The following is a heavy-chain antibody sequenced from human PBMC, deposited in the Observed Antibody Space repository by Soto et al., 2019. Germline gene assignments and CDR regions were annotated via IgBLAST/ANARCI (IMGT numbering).Heavy chain of an antibody. CDR2: INHSGST. CDR1: VGSFSGYY. J-gene: IGHJ5*02. V-gene: IGHV4-34*01. D-gene: IGHD3-3*01. CDR3: ARGPVTIFGVARGWFDP. Sequence: PSETLSLTCAVYVGSFSGYYWSWIRQPPGKGLEWIGEINHSGSTNYNPSLKSRVTISVDTSKNQFSLKLSSGTAADTAVYYCARGPVTIFGVARGWFDPWGQGTLVTVSS.